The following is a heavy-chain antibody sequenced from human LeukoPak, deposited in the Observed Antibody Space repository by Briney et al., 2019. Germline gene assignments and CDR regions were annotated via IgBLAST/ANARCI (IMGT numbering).Heavy chain of an antibody. Sequence: SETLSLTCAVSGGSISSSSYSWGWIRQPPGKGLEWLGSLDYSGSTYYNPSLKSRVTISVDTSKNQFSLKLSSLTAADTAVYYCARLVVTSGVYFDYWGQGSLVTVSS. V-gene: IGHV4-39*01. CDR1: GGSISSSSYS. D-gene: IGHD4-23*01. CDR3: ARLVVTSGVYFDY. J-gene: IGHJ4*02. CDR2: LDYSGST.